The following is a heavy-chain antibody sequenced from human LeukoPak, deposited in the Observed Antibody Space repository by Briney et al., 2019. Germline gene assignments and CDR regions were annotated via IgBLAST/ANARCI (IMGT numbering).Heavy chain of an antibody. D-gene: IGHD3-10*01. J-gene: IGHJ4*02. CDR2: IRSKAYGGTT. CDR1: GFTFGDYA. Sequence: GGSLRLSCTASGFTFGDYAMSWVRQAPGKGLEWVGFIRSKAYGGTTEYAASVKGRFTISRDDSKSIAYLQMNSLKTEDTAVYYCTRGIYGSGSYYPPPFDYWGQGTLVTVSS. CDR3: TRGIYGSGSYYPPPFDY. V-gene: IGHV3-49*04.